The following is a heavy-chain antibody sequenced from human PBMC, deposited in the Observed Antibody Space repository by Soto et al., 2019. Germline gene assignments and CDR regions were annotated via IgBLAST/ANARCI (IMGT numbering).Heavy chain of an antibody. D-gene: IGHD3-10*01. CDR3: ARQGYGSGSYYLPLTTYYYYYGMDV. CDR2: IYYTGST. V-gene: IGHV4-59*04. CDR1: GGSINNHY. Sequence: SETLSLTCTVSGGSINNHYWCWIRKPQGKGLEWIGYIYYTGSTYYNPSLKSRVTISVDTSKNQFSLKLSSVTAADTAVYYCARQGYGSGSYYLPLTTYYYYYGMDVWGQGTTVTVSS. J-gene: IGHJ6*02.